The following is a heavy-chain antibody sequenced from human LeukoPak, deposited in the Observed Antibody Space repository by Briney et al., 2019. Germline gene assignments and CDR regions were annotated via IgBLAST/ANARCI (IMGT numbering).Heavy chain of an antibody. D-gene: IGHD5-24*01. CDR1: GGSISSFF. CDR3: ARGGYGYNRWDYFDY. J-gene: IGHJ4*02. Sequence: KTSETLSLTCTVSGGSISSFFWSWIRQPPREGLEWIGSIFSSGSTNYNTSLRSRVSISLDTSKNQFSLKLGSVTAADTAVYFCARGGYGYNRWDYFDYWGQGTLVTVSS. CDR2: IFSSGST. V-gene: IGHV4-59*01.